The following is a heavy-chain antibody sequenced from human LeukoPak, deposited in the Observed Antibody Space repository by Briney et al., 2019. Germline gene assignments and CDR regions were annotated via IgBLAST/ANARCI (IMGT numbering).Heavy chain of an antibody. CDR1: GGSISSGRYY. Sequence: SETLSLTCTVSGGSISSGRYYWSWIRQPAGKGLGWSGRISTSGSTNYNPSLKSRVTISVDTSKNQFSLKLSSVTAADTAVYYCARGGDDSYYYYYGMDVWGQGTTVTVSS. D-gene: IGHD2-21*02. CDR2: ISTSGST. CDR3: ARGGDDSYYYYYGMDV. J-gene: IGHJ6*02. V-gene: IGHV4-61*02.